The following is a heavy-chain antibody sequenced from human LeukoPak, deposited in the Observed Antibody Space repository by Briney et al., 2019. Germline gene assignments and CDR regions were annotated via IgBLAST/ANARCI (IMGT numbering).Heavy chain of an antibody. V-gene: IGHV3-30-3*01. D-gene: IGHD6-13*01. CDR1: GFIFRKFP. J-gene: IGHJ4*02. Sequence: GGSLRLSCAASGFIFRKFPMHWVRQAPGKGLEWVAVISNDGSHKYYADSVKGRFTISRDNSKNTLSLQMISLRAEDTAVFYCARESDQSYSSTCFDYWGQGTLVTVSS. CDR3: ARESDQSYSSTCFDY. CDR2: ISNDGSHK.